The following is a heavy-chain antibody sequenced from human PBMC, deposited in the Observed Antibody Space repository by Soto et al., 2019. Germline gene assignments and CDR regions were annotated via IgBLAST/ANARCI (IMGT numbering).Heavy chain of an antibody. CDR2: IIPIFGTA. D-gene: IGHD2-2*01. Sequence: QVQLVQSGAEVKKPGSSVKVSYKASGGTFSSYAISWVRQAPGQGLEWMGGIIPIFGTANYAQKFQGRVTITADESTSTAYMELSSLRSEDTAVYYCARGDLGYCSSTSCYSNYYYYGMDVWGQGTTVTVSS. CDR1: GGTFSSYA. V-gene: IGHV1-69*01. CDR3: ARGDLGYCSSTSCYSNYYYYGMDV. J-gene: IGHJ6*02.